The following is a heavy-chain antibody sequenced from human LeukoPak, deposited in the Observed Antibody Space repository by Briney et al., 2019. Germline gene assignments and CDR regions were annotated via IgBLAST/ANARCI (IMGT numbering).Heavy chain of an antibody. CDR1: GFTFSSYE. Sequence: GGSLRLSCAASGFTFSSYEMNWVRQAPGKGLEWVSYISSSGSTIYYADSVKGRFTISRDNAKNSLYLQMNSLRAEDTAVYYCARDEGSGSYPYFDYWGQGTLVTVSS. CDR3: ARDEGSGSYPYFDY. CDR2: ISSSGSTI. V-gene: IGHV3-48*03. J-gene: IGHJ4*02. D-gene: IGHD3-10*01.